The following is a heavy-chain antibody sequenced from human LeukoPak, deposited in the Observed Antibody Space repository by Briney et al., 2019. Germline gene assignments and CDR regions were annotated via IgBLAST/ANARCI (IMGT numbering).Heavy chain of an antibody. CDR1: GGSISSSSYY. V-gene: IGHV4-39*07. CDR3: ARDLGQWLVSPWR. Sequence: SETLSLTCTVSGGSISSSSYYWGWIRQPPGKGLEWIGSIYYSGSTYYNPSLKSRVTISVDTSKNQFSLKLSSVTAADTAVYYCARDLGQWLVSPWRWGQGTLVTVSS. D-gene: IGHD6-19*01. CDR2: IYYSGST. J-gene: IGHJ4*02.